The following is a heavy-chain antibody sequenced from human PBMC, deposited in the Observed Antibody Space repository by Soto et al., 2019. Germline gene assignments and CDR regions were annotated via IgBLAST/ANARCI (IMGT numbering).Heavy chain of an antibody. CDR2: ISGYNGDT. CDR3: QKTPHPPSSSSPIDV. D-gene: IGHD2-15*01. J-gene: IGHJ6*02. CDR1: GYTFSRYG. Sequence: QGQLVQSGPEVKKPGASVKVSCKTSGYTFSRYGISWVRQAPGQGLEWMGWISGYNGDTNYAQKVQGRVTMTIDTSTYTAYKHLTPLTSDDTDIYYCQKTPHPPSSSSPIDVYGQGTTVTVSS. V-gene: IGHV1-18*01.